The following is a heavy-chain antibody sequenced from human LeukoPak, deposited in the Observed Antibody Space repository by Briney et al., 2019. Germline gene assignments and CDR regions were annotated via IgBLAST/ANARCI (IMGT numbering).Heavy chain of an antibody. D-gene: IGHD3-16*01. CDR3: ARALRFDAFDI. V-gene: IGHV3-53*01. CDR1: RFTLSTYW. CDR2: IYSGGST. J-gene: IGHJ3*02. Sequence: GALRLSCAASRFTLSTYWMSWVRQAPGKGLEWVSVIYSGGSTYYADSVKGRFTISRDNSKDTLYLQMNSLRAEDTAVYYCARALRFDAFDIWGQGTMVTVSS.